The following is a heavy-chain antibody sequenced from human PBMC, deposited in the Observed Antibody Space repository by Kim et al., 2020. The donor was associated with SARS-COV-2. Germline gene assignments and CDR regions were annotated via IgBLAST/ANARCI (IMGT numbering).Heavy chain of an antibody. V-gene: IGHV1-8*02. D-gene: IGHD6-6*01. CDR2: MNPNSGNT. J-gene: IGHJ6*03. CDR3: ARGRIAARPGLVRFYYYYYMDV. CDR1: GYTFTSYD. Sequence: ASVKVSCKASGYTFTSYDINWVRQATGQGLEWMRWMNPNSGNTGYAQKFQGRVTMTRNTSISTAYMELSSLRSEDTAVYYCARGRIAARPGLVRFYYYYYMDVWGRGTTVTVSS.